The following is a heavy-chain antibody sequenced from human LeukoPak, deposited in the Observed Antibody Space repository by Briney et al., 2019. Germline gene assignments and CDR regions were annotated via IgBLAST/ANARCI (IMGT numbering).Heavy chain of an antibody. CDR1: GFTVSSNY. CDR2: IYSGGST. CDR3: ARVYRSSGYYLFDY. V-gene: IGHV3-66*02. D-gene: IGHD3-22*01. J-gene: IGHJ4*02. Sequence: GGSLRLSCAASGFTVSSNYMSWVRQAPGKGLEWVSVIYSGGSTYYADSVKGRFTISRDNSKNTLYLQMNSLRAEGTAVYYCARVYRSSGYYLFDYWGQGTLVTVSS.